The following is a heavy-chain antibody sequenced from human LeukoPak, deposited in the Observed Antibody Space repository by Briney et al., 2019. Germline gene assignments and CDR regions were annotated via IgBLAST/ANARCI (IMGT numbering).Heavy chain of an antibody. CDR1: GYTFSDYY. J-gene: IGHJ4*02. Sequence: GASVKVSCKTSGYTFSDYYIHWIRQAPGQGLEWMGWINPNSGGTNYAQKFQGRVTMTRDTSISTAYMELSSLRSEDTAVYYCARAPQAGGNSIDYWGQGTLVTVSS. CDR3: ARAPQAGGNSIDY. D-gene: IGHD4-23*01. V-gene: IGHV1-2*02. CDR2: INPNSGGT.